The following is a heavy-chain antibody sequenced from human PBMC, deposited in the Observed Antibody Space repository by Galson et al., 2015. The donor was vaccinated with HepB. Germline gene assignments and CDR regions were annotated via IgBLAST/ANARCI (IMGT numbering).Heavy chain of an antibody. CDR3: ARMRPIISAADYYFDY. V-gene: IGHV2-70*04. CDR2: IDWDDYK. CDR1: GFSLSTRGMR. D-gene: IGHD6-13*01. J-gene: IGHJ4*02. Sequence: PALVKPTQTLTLTCTFSGFSLSTRGMRVNWIRQPPGKALEWLARIDWDDYKFYSTSLKTRLTISKDTSKNQVVLTMTNMDPVDTATYYCARMRPIISAADYYFDYWGQGTLVTVSS.